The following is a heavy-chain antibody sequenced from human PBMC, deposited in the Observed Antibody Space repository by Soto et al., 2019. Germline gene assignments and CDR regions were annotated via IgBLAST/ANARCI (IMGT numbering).Heavy chain of an antibody. J-gene: IGHJ6*02. Sequence: GGSLRLSCAASGFTFSSYAMSWVRQAPGKGLEWVSAISGSGGSTYYADSVKGRFTISRDNSKNTLYLQMNSLRAEDTAVYYCAKDGECQAFGGVIKCYYYYGMDVWGQGTTVTVS. CDR2: ISGSGGST. CDR3: AKDGECQAFGGVIKCYYYYGMDV. V-gene: IGHV3-23*01. CDR1: GFTFSSYA. D-gene: IGHD3-16*01.